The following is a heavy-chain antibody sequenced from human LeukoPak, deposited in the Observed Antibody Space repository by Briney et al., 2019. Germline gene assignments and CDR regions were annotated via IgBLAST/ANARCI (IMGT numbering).Heavy chain of an antibody. J-gene: IGHJ3*02. Sequence: GGSLRLSCAASGFTFNNYAMNWVRQAPGKGLEWVSSISGGGETTYYADSVKGRFTISRDNSKNTLYLQMNSLRAEDTAVYYCAKEGAGNRLTDAFDIWGQGTMVTVSS. CDR3: AKEGAGNRLTDAFDI. D-gene: IGHD1-14*01. CDR1: GFTFNNYA. V-gene: IGHV3-23*01. CDR2: ISGGGETT.